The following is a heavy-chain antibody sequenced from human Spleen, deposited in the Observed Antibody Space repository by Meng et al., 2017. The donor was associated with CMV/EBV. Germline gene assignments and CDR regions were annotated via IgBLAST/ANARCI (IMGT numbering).Heavy chain of an antibody. Sequence: GESLKISCAASGFTFSGYNMNWVRQAPGKGLVWVSYISSSSSTTYYSDSVKGRFTVSRDNAKNSLYLQMSSLRAEDTAMYYCATWVYYDSSGYIGGYFDHWGQGTLVTVSS. J-gene: IGHJ4*02. CDR2: ISSSSSTT. CDR3: ATWVYYDSSGYIGGYFDH. V-gene: IGHV3-48*04. CDR1: GFTFSGYN. D-gene: IGHD3-22*01.